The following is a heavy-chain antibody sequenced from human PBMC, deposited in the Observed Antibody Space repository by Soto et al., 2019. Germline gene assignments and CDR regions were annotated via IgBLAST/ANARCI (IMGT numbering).Heavy chain of an antibody. CDR2: IYYSGST. V-gene: IGHV4-31*03. D-gene: IGHD4-4*01. J-gene: IGHJ6*02. Sequence: SETLSLTCTVSGGSISSGVYYWSWIRQHPGKGLEWIGYIYYSGSTYYNPSLKSRVTISVDTSKNQFSLKLSSVTAADTAVYYCARVRSNPGYYYGMDVWGQGTTVTVSS. CDR3: ARVRSNPGYYYGMDV. CDR1: GGSISSGVYY.